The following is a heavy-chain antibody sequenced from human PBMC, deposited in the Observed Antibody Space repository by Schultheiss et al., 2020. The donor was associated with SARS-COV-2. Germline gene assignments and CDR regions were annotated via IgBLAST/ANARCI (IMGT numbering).Heavy chain of an antibody. V-gene: IGHV4-4*07. J-gene: IGHJ6*02. CDR2: IYTSGST. Sequence: SQTLSLTCPVSGGSFSGYYWSWIRQPAGKGLEWIGRIYTSGSTNYNPSLKSRVTMSVDTSKNQFSLKLSSVTAADTAVYYCAIPSGVDYYYYYGMDVWGQGTTVTVSS. CDR3: AIPSGVDYYYYYGMDV. D-gene: IGHD3-10*01. CDR1: GGSFSGYY.